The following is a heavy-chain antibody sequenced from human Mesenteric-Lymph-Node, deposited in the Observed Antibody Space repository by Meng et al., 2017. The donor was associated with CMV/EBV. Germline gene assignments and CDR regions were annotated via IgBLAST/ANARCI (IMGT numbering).Heavy chain of an antibody. CDR3: AKEGQFLEWLYSRGYGYYGMDV. CDR2: IWYEGSNK. J-gene: IGHJ6*02. CDR1: GFTFSSYG. V-gene: IGHV3-33*06. D-gene: IGHD3-3*01. Sequence: GGSLRLSCAASGFTFSSYGMHWVRQAPGKGLEWVAVIWYEGSNKYYADSVKARFTISRDNSKNTLYLQMNSLRAEDTAVYYCAKEGQFLEWLYSRGYGYYGMDVWGQGTTVTVXS.